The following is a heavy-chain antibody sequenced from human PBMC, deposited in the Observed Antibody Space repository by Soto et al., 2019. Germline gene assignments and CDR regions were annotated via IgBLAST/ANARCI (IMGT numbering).Heavy chain of an antibody. CDR1: GFTFSSYS. J-gene: IGHJ6*02. CDR3: ARLSVVPAAINYYYGMDG. D-gene: IGHD2-2*01. CDR2: ISSSSSYI. V-gene: IGHV3-21*01. Sequence: GGSLRLSCAASGFTFSSYSMNWVRQAPGKGLEWVSSISSSSSYIYYADSVKGRFTISRDNAKNSLYLQMNSLRAEDTAVYYCARLSVVPAAINYYYGMDGWGQGTTVTV.